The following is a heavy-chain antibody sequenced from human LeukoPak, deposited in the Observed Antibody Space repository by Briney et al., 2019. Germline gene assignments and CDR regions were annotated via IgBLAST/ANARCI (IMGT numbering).Heavy chain of an antibody. CDR2: IYTSGST. Sequence: SETLSLTCTVSGGSISSYYWSWIRQPPGKGLEWIGYIYTSGSTNYNPSLKNRVTISVDTSKNQFSLKLSSVTAADTAVYYCARLRRPANYYYYMDVWGKGTTVTVSS. CDR3: ARLRRPANYYYYMDV. CDR1: GGSISSYY. V-gene: IGHV4-4*09. J-gene: IGHJ6*03.